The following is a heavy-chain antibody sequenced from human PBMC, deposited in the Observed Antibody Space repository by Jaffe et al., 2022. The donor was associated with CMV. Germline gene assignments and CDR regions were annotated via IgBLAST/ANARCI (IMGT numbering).Heavy chain of an antibody. J-gene: IGHJ4*02. D-gene: IGHD5-12*01. CDR2: ISSSSSTI. CDR1: GFTFSSYS. Sequence: EVQLVESGGGLVQPGGSLRLSCAASGFTFSSYSMNWVRQAPGKGLEWVSYISSSSSTIYYADSVKGRFTISRDNAKNSLYLQMNSLRDEDTAVYYCARVGYSGYANSGDFDYWGQGTLVTVSS. V-gene: IGHV3-48*02. CDR3: ARVGYSGYANSGDFDY.